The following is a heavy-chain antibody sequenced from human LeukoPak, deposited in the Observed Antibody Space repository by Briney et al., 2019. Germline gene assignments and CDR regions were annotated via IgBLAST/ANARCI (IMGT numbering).Heavy chain of an antibody. J-gene: IGHJ4*02. V-gene: IGHV4-39*07. CDR2: IYYSGST. CDR3: ARDPPSVGGLYFDY. Sequence: PSETLSLTCAVSGGSISSSSYYWGWIRQPPGKGLEWIGSIYYSGSTYYNPSLKSRVTISVDTSKNQFSLKLSSVTAADTAVYYCARDPPSVGGLYFDYWGQGTLVTVSS. D-gene: IGHD5/OR15-5a*01. CDR1: GGSISSSSYY.